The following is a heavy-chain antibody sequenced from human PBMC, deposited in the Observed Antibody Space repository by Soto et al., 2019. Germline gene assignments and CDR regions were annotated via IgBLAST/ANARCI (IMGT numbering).Heavy chain of an antibody. CDR1: GFTFSRYA. CDR3: AKGRNVVVVPAAIDY. J-gene: IGHJ4*02. CDR2: ISGSGDST. V-gene: IGHV3-23*01. Sequence: PGGSLRLSCAASGFTFSRYAMSWVRQAPGKGLEWVSAISGSGDSTYYADSVKGRFTISRDNSKNTLYLQMNSLRAEDTALYYCAKGRNVVVVPAAIDYWGQGTLVTVSS. D-gene: IGHD2-2*01.